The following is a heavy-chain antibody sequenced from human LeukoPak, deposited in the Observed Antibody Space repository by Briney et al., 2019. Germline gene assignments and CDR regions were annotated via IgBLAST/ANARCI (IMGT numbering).Heavy chain of an antibody. V-gene: IGHV4-59*01. J-gene: IGHJ4*02. CDR2: IYYSGST. CDR1: GGSPSSYY. CDR3: ARGGYYFDY. Sequence: PSETLSLTCTVSGGSPSSYYWNWIRQPPGKGLEWIGYIYYSGSTKYNPSLKSRVTISVDTSKNQFSLKLSSVTAADTAVYYCARGGYYFDYWGQGSLVTVSS. D-gene: IGHD3-10*01.